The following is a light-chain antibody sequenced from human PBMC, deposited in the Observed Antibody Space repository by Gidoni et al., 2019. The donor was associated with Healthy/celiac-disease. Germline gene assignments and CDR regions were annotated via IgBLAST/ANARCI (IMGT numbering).Light chain of an antibody. V-gene: IGKV1-39*01. CDR2: AAS. CDR1: QSISSY. Sequence: DIQMTQSQSSLSASVGARVTITCRSSQSISSYLNWYQQKPGKAPKLLSYAASSLQSGVPSRFSGSGSGTDFTLTISSLQPEDFATYYCQQSYSTPGTFGGGTKVEIK. J-gene: IGKJ4*01. CDR3: QQSYSTPGT.